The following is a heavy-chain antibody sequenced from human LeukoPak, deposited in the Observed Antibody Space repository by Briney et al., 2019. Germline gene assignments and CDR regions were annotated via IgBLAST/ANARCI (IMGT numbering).Heavy chain of an antibody. Sequence: ASVKVSCKASGYTFTGYYMHWVRQAPGQGLEWMGWINPNSGGTNYAQKFQGRVTMTRVTSISTAYMELSRLRSDDTAVYYCARDGSKYYYDSSGYLPFDYWGQGTLVTVSS. CDR2: INPNSGGT. CDR1: GYTFTGYY. CDR3: ARDGSKYYYDSSGYLPFDY. D-gene: IGHD3-22*01. J-gene: IGHJ4*02. V-gene: IGHV1-2*02.